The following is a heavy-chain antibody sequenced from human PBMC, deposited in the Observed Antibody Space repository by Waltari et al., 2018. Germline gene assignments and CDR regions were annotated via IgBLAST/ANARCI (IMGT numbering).Heavy chain of an antibody. Sequence: QVQLQESGPGLVKPSETLSLTCAVSGYSISSGYYWGWIRQPPGQGLEWIGSIYHSGSTYYNPALRIRVTISVDTSKNQFSLKLSSVTAADTAVYYCARHQIAVAVFFDYWGQGTLVTVSS. CDR3: ARHQIAVAVFFDY. J-gene: IGHJ4*02. D-gene: IGHD6-19*01. CDR2: IYHSGST. V-gene: IGHV4-38-2*01. CDR1: GYSISSGYY.